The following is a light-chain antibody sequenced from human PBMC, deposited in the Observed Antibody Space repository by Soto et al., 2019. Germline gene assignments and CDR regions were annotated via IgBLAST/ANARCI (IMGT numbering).Light chain of an antibody. CDR1: QSISSW. CDR3: QQYNSYSLT. V-gene: IGKV1-5*03. Sequence: DIQMTQSPSTLPASVGDRFTITCRPSQSISSWLAWYQQRPGKAPKLLIYKASSLESGVPSRFSGSGSGTEFTLTISSLQPGDSATYYCQQYNSYSLTFGQGTKVDIK. CDR2: KAS. J-gene: IGKJ1*01.